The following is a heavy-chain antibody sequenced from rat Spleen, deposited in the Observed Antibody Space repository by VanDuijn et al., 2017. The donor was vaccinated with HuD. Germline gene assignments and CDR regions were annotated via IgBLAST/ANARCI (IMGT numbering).Heavy chain of an antibody. CDR1: GFTFSNYY. CDR2: ISSGGGST. V-gene: IGHV5-27*01. D-gene: IGHD4-3*01. CDR3: ARLGGLRNWFAY. J-gene: IGHJ3*01. Sequence: EVQLVESGGGLLQPGRSLKLSCAASGFTFSNYYMAWVRQAPTKGLEWVSYISSGGGSTYYRDSVKGRFTLSRDNAKSTLYLQMDSLRSEDTATYFCARLGGLRNWFAYWGQGTLVTVSS.